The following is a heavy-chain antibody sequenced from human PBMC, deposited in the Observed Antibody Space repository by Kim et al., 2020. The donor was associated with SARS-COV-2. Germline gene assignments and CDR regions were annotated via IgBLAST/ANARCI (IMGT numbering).Heavy chain of an antibody. Sequence: GGSLRLSCAASGFTFSSYGMHWVRQAPGKGLEWVAVISYDGSNKYYADSVKGRFTISRDNSKKTLYLQMNSLRAEDTAVSYCAKDGGGMVVVIANGMDV. J-gene: IGHJ6*01. D-gene: IGHD2-21*01. V-gene: IGHV3-30*18. CDR2: ISYDGSNK. CDR1: GFTFSSYG. CDR3: AKDGGGMVVVIANGMDV.